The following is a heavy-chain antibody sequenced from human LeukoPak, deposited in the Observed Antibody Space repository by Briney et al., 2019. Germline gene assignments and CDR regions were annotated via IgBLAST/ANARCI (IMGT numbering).Heavy chain of an antibody. V-gene: IGHV1-69*05. Sequence: ASVKVSCKASGGTFSSYAISWVRQAPGQGLEWMGRIIPIFGTANYAQKFQGRVTITTDESTSTAYMELSSLRSEDTAVYYCALSPVPPYYYDSHLVFDYWGQGTLVTVSS. J-gene: IGHJ4*02. CDR3: ALSPVPPYYYDSHLVFDY. CDR1: GGTFSSYA. CDR2: IIPIFGTA. D-gene: IGHD3-22*01.